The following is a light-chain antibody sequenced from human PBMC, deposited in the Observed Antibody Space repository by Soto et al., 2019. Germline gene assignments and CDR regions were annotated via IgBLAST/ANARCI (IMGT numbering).Light chain of an antibody. Sequence: SYELTQPPSVSVAPGKTARLTCGGTNIGSKSGHWYQQKPGQAPVLVIDYDSDRPSGIPERFSGSNSGNTATLTISRVEAGDEADYYCQVWDSSSDHVVFGGGTKVTVI. V-gene: IGLV3-21*04. J-gene: IGLJ2*01. CDR2: YDS. CDR1: NIGSKS. CDR3: QVWDSSSDHVV.